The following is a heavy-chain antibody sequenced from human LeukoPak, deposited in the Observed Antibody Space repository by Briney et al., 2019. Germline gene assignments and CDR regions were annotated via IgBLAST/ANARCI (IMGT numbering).Heavy chain of an antibody. J-gene: IGHJ5*02. D-gene: IGHD4-11*01. CDR2: ISGGGGST. V-gene: IGHV3-23*01. Sequence: GGSLRLSCAASGFTFSSYAMSWVRQAPGKGLEWVSGISGGGGSTYYADSVKGRFTISRDNSKNTLYLQMNSLRAEDTAVYYCAKDAFYSSYGIPRFDPWGQGTLVTVSS. CDR3: AKDAFYSSYGIPRFDP. CDR1: GFTFSSYA.